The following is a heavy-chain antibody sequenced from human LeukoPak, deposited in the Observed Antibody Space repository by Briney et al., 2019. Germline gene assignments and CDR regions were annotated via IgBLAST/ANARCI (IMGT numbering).Heavy chain of an antibody. V-gene: IGHV1-69*13. CDR1: GGTFISYA. CDR3: ARDPSRITNWFDP. CDR2: IIPIFGTA. Sequence: GASVKVSCKASGGTFISYAISWVRQAPGQGLEWMGGIIPIFGTANYAQKFQGRVTITADESTSTAYMELSSLRSEDTAVYYCARDPSRITNWFDPWGQGTLVTVSS. D-gene: IGHD3-10*01. J-gene: IGHJ5*02.